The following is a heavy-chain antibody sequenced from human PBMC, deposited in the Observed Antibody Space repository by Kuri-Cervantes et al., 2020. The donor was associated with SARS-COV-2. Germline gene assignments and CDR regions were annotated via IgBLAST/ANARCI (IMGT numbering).Heavy chain of an antibody. J-gene: IGHJ6*02. CDR2: IRSKAYGGTT. CDR1: GFTFGDYA. CDR3: ARGSIAAAGTLKNGFDV. Sequence: GESLKISCAASGFTFGDYAMSWVRQAPGKGLEWVGFIRSKAYGGTTEYAASVKGRFTISRDDSKSIAYLQMNSLKTEDTAVYYCARGSIAAAGTLKNGFDVWGQGTTVTVSS. D-gene: IGHD6-13*01. V-gene: IGHV3-49*04.